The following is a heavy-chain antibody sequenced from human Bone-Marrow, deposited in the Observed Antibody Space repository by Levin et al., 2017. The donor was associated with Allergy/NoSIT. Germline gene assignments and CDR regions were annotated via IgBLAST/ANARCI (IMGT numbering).Heavy chain of an antibody. V-gene: IGHV3-9*01. D-gene: IGHD2-2*02. CDR1: GFTFDDYA. J-gene: IGHJ5*02. CDR2: ISWNSGSI. CDR3: AKESYCSSTSCYKSPQRDWFDP. Sequence: GGSLRLSCAASGFTFDDYAMHWVRQAPGKGLEWVSGISWNSGSIGYADSVKGRFTISRDNAKNSLYLQMNSLRAEDTALYYCAKESYCSSTSCYKSPQRDWFDPWGQGTLVTVSS.